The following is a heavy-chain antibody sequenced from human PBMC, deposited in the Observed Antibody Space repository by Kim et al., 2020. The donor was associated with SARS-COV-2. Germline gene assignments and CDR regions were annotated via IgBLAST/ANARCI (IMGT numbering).Heavy chain of an antibody. CDR1: GFTFDDYA. J-gene: IGHJ4*02. Sequence: GGSLRLSCAASGFTFDDYAMHWVRQAPGKGLEWVSGISWNSGSIGYADSVKGRFTISRDNAKNSLYLQMNSLRAEDTALYYCAKDLSFGFLNYYDSSGYQENDSWGQGTLVTGSS. CDR2: ISWNSGSI. V-gene: IGHV3-9*01. CDR3: AKDLSFGFLNYYDSSGYQENDS. D-gene: IGHD3-22*01.